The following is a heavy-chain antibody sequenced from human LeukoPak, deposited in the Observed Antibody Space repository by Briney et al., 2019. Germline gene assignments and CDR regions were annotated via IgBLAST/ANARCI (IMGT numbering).Heavy chain of an antibody. Sequence: SQTLSLTCTVSGGSISSGDYYWSWIRQPPGKGLEWIGYIYYSGSTYYNPSLKSRVTISVDTSKNQFSLKLSSVTAADTAVYYCARGLGPRGYSYGYYFDYWGQGTLVTVS. CDR3: ARGLGPRGYSYGYYFDY. CDR2: IYYSGST. D-gene: IGHD5-18*01. V-gene: IGHV4-30-4*01. CDR1: GGSISSGDYY. J-gene: IGHJ4*02.